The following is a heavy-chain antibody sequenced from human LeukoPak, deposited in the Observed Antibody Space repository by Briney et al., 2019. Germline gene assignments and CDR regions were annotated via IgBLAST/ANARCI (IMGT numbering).Heavy chain of an antibody. CDR3: ASMPYSHYSDSSGYHY. D-gene: IGHD3-22*01. V-gene: IGHV4-38-2*02. Sequence: SETLSLTCTVSGYSISSGYYWGWIRQPPGKGLEWIGSIYHSGSTYYNPSLKSRVTISVDTSKNQFSLKLISVTAADTAVYYCASMPYSHYSDSSGYHYWGQGTLVSVSS. J-gene: IGHJ4*02. CDR2: IYHSGST. CDR1: GYSISSGYY.